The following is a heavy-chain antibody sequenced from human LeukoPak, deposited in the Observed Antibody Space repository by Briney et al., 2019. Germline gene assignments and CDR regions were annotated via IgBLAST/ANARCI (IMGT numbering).Heavy chain of an antibody. D-gene: IGHD2-2*01. CDR3: ARAAQLLPHFDY. CDR2: ISAYNGNT. CDR1: GYTFTSYG. Sequence: ASVKVSCTASGYTFTSYGISWVRQAPGQGLEWMGWISAYNGNTNYAQKLQGRVTMTTDTSTSTAYMELRSLRSDDTAVYYCARAAQLLPHFDYWGQGTLVTVSS. J-gene: IGHJ4*02. V-gene: IGHV1-18*01.